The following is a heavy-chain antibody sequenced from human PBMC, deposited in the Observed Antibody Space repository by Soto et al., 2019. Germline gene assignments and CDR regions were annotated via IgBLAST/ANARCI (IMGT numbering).Heavy chain of an antibody. CDR1: GFTFSSYG. D-gene: IGHD3-10*01. CDR2: ISYDGSNK. J-gene: IGHJ4*02. CDR3: AKALSGRFAY. Sequence: QVQLVESGGGVVQPGRSLRLSCAASGFTFSSYGMHWVRQAPGKGLEWVAVISYDGSNKYYADSVKGRFTISRDNSKNTLYLQMNSLRAEDTAVYYCAKALSGRFAYWGQGTLVTVSS. V-gene: IGHV3-30*18.